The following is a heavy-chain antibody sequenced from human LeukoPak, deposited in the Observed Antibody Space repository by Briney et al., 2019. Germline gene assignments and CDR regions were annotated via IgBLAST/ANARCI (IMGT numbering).Heavy chain of an antibody. CDR3: ARCSPGDSSNFYAVLQY. V-gene: IGHV1-69*06. CDR1: GGTFSSYA. J-gene: IGHJ4*02. D-gene: IGHD3-22*01. Sequence: ASVKVSCKASGGTFSSYAVSWVRLTPGQGLEWLGGIIPVFGTTTYAQKFQAKVTMTADKSTNTAYLEISSLASDDTAVYYCARCSPGDSSNFYAVLQYWGQGTQVTVST. CDR2: IIPVFGTT.